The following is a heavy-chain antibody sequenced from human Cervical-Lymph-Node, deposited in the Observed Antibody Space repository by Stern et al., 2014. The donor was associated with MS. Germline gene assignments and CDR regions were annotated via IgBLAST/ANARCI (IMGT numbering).Heavy chain of an antibody. J-gene: IGHJ4*02. CDR1: GGTFSSYA. Sequence: VQLVESGAEVKKPGSSVKVSCKASGGTFSSYAISWVRQAPGQGLEWMGVIIPIFGKANYAENFQGRVTITADESTSTAYMELSSLRSEDTALYYCARGEKQWLSLWDYWGQGTLVTVSS. V-gene: IGHV1-69*01. CDR3: ARGEKQWLSLWDY. D-gene: IGHD5-12*01. CDR2: IIPIFGKA.